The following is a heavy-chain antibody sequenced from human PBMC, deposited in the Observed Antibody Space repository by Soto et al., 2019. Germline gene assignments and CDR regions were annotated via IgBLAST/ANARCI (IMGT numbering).Heavy chain of an antibody. V-gene: IGHV3-74*01. CDR1: GFTFSSYW. CDR2: INSDGSST. Sequence: GGSLRLSCAASGFTFSSYWMHWVRQAPGKGLVWVSRINSDGSSTSYADSVKGRFTISRDNAKNTLYLQMNSLRAEDTAVYYCARVVYSSSSSALFDYWGQGTLVTVSS. CDR3: ARVVYSSSSSALFDY. J-gene: IGHJ4*02. D-gene: IGHD6-6*01.